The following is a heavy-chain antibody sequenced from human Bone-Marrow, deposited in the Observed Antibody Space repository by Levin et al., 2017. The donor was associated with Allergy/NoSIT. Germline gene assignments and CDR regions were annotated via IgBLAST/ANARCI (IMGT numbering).Heavy chain of an antibody. CDR1: GFTFDDYA. J-gene: IGHJ4*02. V-gene: IGHV3-9*01. CDR2: ITWNSAKI. Sequence: GGSLRLSCAASGFTFDDYAMHWVRQIPGKGLEWVSGITWNSAKIAYGDSFKGRFTISRDNAKNSLDLQMNSLRTEETALYYCAKDIANGYFLAFDYWGQGALVTVSS. CDR3: AKDIANGYFLAFDY. D-gene: IGHD5-24*01.